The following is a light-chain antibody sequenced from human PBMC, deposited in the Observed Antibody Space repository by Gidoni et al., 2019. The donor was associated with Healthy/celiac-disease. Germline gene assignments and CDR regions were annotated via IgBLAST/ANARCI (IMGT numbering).Light chain of an antibody. Sequence: EIVLTQSPATLSLSPGERATLSCRASQSVSSYLAWYQQKPGPAPRLLIYDASNRATGIPARFSGSGSGTDFTRTISSLEPEDFAVYYCQQRSNWPGTFGQGTKVEIK. CDR2: DAS. J-gene: IGKJ1*01. CDR3: QQRSNWPGT. V-gene: IGKV3-11*01. CDR1: QSVSSY.